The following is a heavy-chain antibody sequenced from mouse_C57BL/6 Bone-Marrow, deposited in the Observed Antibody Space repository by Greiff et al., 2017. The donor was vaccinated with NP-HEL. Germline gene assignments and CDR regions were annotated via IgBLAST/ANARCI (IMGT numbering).Heavy chain of an antibody. V-gene: IGHV5-9-1*02. D-gene: IGHD1-2*01. CDR2: ISSGGDYI. J-gene: IGHJ3*01. CDR3: TRVNYGLFAY. CDR1: GFTFSSYA. Sequence: EVNVVESGEGLVKPGGSLKLSCAASGFTFSSYAMSWVRQTPEKRLEWVAYISSGGDYIYYADTVKGRFTISSDNDRNPLYLQMSSLKAEDTAMYYCTRVNYGLFAYGGQGTLVTVSA.